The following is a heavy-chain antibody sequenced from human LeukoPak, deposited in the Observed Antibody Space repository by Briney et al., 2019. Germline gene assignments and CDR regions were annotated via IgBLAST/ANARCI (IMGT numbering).Heavy chain of an antibody. CDR1: GGSISSYY. J-gene: IGHJ6*03. Sequence: SEALSLTCTVSGGSISSYYWSWIRQPPGKGLEWIGEINHSGSTNYNPSLKSRVTISVDTSKNQFSLKLSSVTAADTAVYYCARIRGYSSSWYPSYYYYMDVWGKGTTVTISS. V-gene: IGHV4-34*01. D-gene: IGHD6-13*01. CDR3: ARIRGYSSSWYPSYYYYMDV. CDR2: INHSGST.